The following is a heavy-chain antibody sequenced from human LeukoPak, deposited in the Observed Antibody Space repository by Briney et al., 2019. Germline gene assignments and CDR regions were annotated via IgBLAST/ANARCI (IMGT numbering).Heavy chain of an antibody. Sequence: GGSLRLSCAASGFTFSSYGMHWVRQAPGKGLEWVAVISYDGSNKYYADSVKGRFTISRDNSKNTLYLQMNSLRVEDTAVYYCAKDGSSSGWIPDCWGQGTLVTVSS. CDR3: AKDGSSSGWIPDC. D-gene: IGHD6-19*01. V-gene: IGHV3-30*18. CDR1: GFTFSSYG. CDR2: ISYDGSNK. J-gene: IGHJ4*02.